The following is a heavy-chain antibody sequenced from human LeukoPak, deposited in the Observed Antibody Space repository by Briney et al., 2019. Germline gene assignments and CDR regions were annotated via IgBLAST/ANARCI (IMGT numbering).Heavy chain of an antibody. D-gene: IGHD6-19*01. Sequence: GGSLRLSCAASGFPFDDYTMHWIRQRPGRVLEWVCFVDRDGSITHYADALKGRFTVSRDNSRNSLYLQMNSLTTEDSGLYFCAKDRGNSGWYLYFDHWGQGTPVTVSS. CDR1: GFPFDDYT. V-gene: IGHV3-43*01. J-gene: IGHJ4*02. CDR3: AKDRGNSGWYLYFDH. CDR2: VDRDGSIT.